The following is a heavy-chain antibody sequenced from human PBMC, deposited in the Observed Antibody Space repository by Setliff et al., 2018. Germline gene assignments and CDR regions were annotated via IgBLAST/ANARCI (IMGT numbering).Heavy chain of an antibody. CDR1: GFTFCKAW. Sequence: GSLRLSCAASGFTFCKAWMRWVRQAPGKGLEWVGRIKTESDGSFHIYYRDSVKGRFTISRDNARNSLYLQMNSLRADDTAVYYCARSAANGGHAPFDIWGQGTMVTVSS. CDR2: IKTESDGSFHI. D-gene: IGHD6-25*01. V-gene: IGHV3-21*05. CDR3: ARSAANGGHAPFDI. J-gene: IGHJ3*02.